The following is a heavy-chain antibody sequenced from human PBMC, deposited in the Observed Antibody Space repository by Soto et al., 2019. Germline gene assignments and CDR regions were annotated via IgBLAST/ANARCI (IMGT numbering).Heavy chain of an antibody. CDR2: ISSSGSTI. D-gene: IGHD3-10*01. J-gene: IGHJ6*03. Sequence: QVQLVESGGGLVKPGGSLRLSCAASGFTFSDYYMSWIRQAPGKGLEWVSYISSSGSTIYYADSVKGRFTISRDNAKNSLYLQMNRLRAEDTAVYYCARDLITMVRGVIKPYYYYMDVWGKGTTVTVSS. V-gene: IGHV3-11*01. CDR3: ARDLITMVRGVIKPYYYYMDV. CDR1: GFTFSDYY.